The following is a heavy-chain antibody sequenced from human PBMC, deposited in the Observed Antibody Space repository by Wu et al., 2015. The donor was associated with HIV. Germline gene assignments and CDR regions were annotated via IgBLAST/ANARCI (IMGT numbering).Heavy chain of an antibody. Sequence: QVQLVQSGAEVKKPGASVKVSCKVSGYTLTELSMHWVRQAPGKGLEWMGGFDPEDGETIYAQKFQGRVTMTEDTSTDTAYMELSSLRSEDTAVYYCATGAPLQYCGGDCYSGYFQHWGQGTLVT. CDR1: GYTLTELS. CDR3: ATGAPLQYCGGDCYSGYFQH. D-gene: IGHD2-21*01. CDR2: FDPEDGET. V-gene: IGHV1-24*01. J-gene: IGHJ1*01.